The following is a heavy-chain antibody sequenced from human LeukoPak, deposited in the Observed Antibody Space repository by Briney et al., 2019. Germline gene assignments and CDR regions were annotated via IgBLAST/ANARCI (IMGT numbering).Heavy chain of an antibody. V-gene: IGHV4-59*01. CDR1: GGSFSGYY. Sequence: PSETLSLTCAVYGGSFSGYYWSWIRQPPGKGLEWIGYIYYSGSTNYNPSLKSRVTISVDTSKNQFSLKLSSVTAADTAVYYCARTRIAVAGTVWYFDLWGRGTLVTVSS. CDR3: ARTRIAVAGTVWYFDL. CDR2: IYYSGST. J-gene: IGHJ2*01. D-gene: IGHD6-19*01.